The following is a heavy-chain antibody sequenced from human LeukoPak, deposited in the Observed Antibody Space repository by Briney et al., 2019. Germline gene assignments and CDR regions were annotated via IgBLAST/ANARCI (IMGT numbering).Heavy chain of an antibody. J-gene: IGHJ5*02. CDR1: GFTFSNYG. Sequence: PGGSLRLSCAASGFTFSNYGMSWVRQAPGKGLEWVSSISSSSSYIYYADSVKGRFTISRDNAKNSLYLQMNSLRAEDTAVYYCARAGLVGAQYNWFDPWGQGTLDTVSS. V-gene: IGHV3-21*01. CDR2: ISSSSSYI. D-gene: IGHD1-26*01. CDR3: ARAGLVGAQYNWFDP.